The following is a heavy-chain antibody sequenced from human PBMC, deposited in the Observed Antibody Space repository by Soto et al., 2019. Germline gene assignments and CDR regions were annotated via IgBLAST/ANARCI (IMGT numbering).Heavy chain of an antibody. D-gene: IGHD3-10*01. J-gene: IGHJ4*02. CDR2: IYYSGST. Sequence: SETLSLTCTVSGGSISSYYWSWIRQPPGKGLEWIGYIYYSGSTNYNPSLKSRVTISVDTSKNQFSLKLSSVTAADTAVYYCARSDYGNIDYWGQGTLVTVSS. CDR3: ARSDYGNIDY. CDR1: GGSISSYY. V-gene: IGHV4-59*01.